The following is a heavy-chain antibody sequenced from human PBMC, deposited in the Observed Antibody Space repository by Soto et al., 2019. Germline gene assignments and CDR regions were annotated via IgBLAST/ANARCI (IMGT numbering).Heavy chain of an antibody. CDR3: ERIRHNGDFVPYGMDA. V-gene: IGHV5-51*01. CDR2: IYPGDSDT. CDR1: GYSFSDFW. Sequence: PGESLKISCKGSGYSFSDFWIGWVRQMPGKGLEWMGNIYPGDSDTRYSPFFQGQVIISADKSINTAYLQWSSLKASDTAMYYCERIRHNGDFVPYGMDAWGQGTTVTVSS. D-gene: IGHD4-17*01. J-gene: IGHJ6*02.